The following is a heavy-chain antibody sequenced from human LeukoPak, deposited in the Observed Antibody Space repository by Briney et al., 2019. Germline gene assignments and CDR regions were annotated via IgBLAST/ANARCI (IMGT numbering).Heavy chain of an antibody. CDR3: ANHYYDSSGYLGFIYYFDY. J-gene: IGHJ4*02. V-gene: IGHV3-23*01. Sequence: GGSLRLSCAASGFTFSSYAMSWVRQAPGKGLEWVSAISGSGGSTYYADSVKGRFTISRDNSKNTLYLQMNGLRAEDTAVYYCANHYYDSSGYLGFIYYFDYWGQGTLVTVSS. D-gene: IGHD3-22*01. CDR2: ISGSGGST. CDR1: GFTFSSYA.